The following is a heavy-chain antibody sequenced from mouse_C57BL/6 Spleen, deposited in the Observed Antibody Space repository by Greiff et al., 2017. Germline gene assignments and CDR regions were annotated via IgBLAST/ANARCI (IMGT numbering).Heavy chain of an antibody. D-gene: IGHD4-1*02. CDR2: IDPSDSYT. V-gene: IGHV1-69*01. CDR3: VNWDRAMDY. J-gene: IGHJ4*01. Sequence: VKLKQPGAELVMPGASVKLSCKASGYTFTSYGMHWVMQRPGQGLEWIGEIDPSDSYTNYNQKFKGKSTLTVDKSSSTAYLQLSSLTSEDSAVYYCVNWDRAMDYWGQGTSVTVSS. CDR1: GYTFTSYG.